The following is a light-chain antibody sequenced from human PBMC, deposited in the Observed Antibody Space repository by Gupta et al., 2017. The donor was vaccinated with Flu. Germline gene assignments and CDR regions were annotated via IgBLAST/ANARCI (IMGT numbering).Light chain of an antibody. CDR1: QSVSSY. CDR3: QQRSNGHPGVIT. CDR2: DAS. V-gene: IGKV3-11*01. Sequence: EIVLTQSPATLSLSPGERATLSCRASQSVSSYLAWYQQKPCQAPRLLIYDASNRATGSPDSCSGSRYGKDCTLTISSLDPEEFAVYYCQQRSNGHPGVITFGQGTLMEIK. J-gene: IGKJ5*01.